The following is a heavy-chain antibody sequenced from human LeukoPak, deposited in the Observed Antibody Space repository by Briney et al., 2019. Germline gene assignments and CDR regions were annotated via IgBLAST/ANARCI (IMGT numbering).Heavy chain of an antibody. Sequence: PGGSLRLSCAASGFTFSSYSMNWVRQAPGKGLEWVSSISSSSSYIYYADSVKGRFTISRDNAKNSLYLQMNSLRAEDTAVYYCAIFGGVVPAATKPQARLFDYWGQGTLVTVSS. CDR3: AIFGGVVPAATKPQARLFDY. CDR1: GFTFSSYS. CDR2: ISSSSSYI. D-gene: IGHD2-2*01. J-gene: IGHJ4*02. V-gene: IGHV3-21*01.